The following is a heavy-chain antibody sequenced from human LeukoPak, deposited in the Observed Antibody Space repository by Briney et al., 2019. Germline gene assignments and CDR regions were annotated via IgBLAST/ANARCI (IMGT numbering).Heavy chain of an antibody. CDR1: GGSISSGSYY. D-gene: IGHD3-3*01. CDR3: ARIVPYYDFWSGNVDAFDI. J-gene: IGHJ3*02. CDR2: IYTSGST. V-gene: IGHV4-61*02. Sequence: SETLSLTCTVSGGSISSGSYYWSWSRQPAGKGLGWSGRIYTSGSTNYNPSLKSRVTISVDTSKNQFSLKLSSVTAADTAVYYCARIVPYYDFWSGNVDAFDIWGQGTMVTVSS.